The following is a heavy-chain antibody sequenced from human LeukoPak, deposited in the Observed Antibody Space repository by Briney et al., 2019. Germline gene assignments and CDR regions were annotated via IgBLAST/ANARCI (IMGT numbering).Heavy chain of an antibody. J-gene: IGHJ4*02. CDR2: IYTSGST. V-gene: IGHV4-4*07. D-gene: IGHD2-2*02. CDR1: GGSIGNFY. CDR3: ARDFSFHCSSTSCYNDVFDY. Sequence: SETLSLTCTVSGGSIGNFYWSWIRQPAGKGLEWIGRIYTSGSTNYNPSLKSRVTMSVDTSKNQFSLKLSSVTAADTAVYYCARDFSFHCSSTSCYNDVFDYWGQGTLVTVSS.